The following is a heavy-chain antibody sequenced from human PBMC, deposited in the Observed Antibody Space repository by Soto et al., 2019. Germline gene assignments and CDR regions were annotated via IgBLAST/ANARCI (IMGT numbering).Heavy chain of an antibody. CDR1: GFTFDDYA. Sequence: EVQLVESGGGLVQPGRSLRLSCAASGFTFDDYAMHWVRQAPGKGLEWVSGISWNSGSIGYADSVKGRFTISRDNAKNSLYLQMNSLRAEDTALYYCAKVSNDDYGGSFDYWGQGTLVTVSS. V-gene: IGHV3-9*01. D-gene: IGHD4-17*01. CDR3: AKVSNDDYGGSFDY. J-gene: IGHJ4*02. CDR2: ISWNSGSI.